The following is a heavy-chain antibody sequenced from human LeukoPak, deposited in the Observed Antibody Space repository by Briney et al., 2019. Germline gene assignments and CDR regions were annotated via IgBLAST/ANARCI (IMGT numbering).Heavy chain of an antibody. Sequence: SETLSLTCAVYGGSFSGYYWSWVRQPPGKGLEWIGEINHSGSTNYNPSLKSRVTISVDTSKNQFSLKLSSVTAADTAVYYCARGGYCSSTSCYTELGFDPWGQGTLVTVSS. J-gene: IGHJ5*02. V-gene: IGHV4-34*01. CDR3: ARGGYCSSTSCYTELGFDP. CDR2: INHSGST. CDR1: GGSFSGYY. D-gene: IGHD2-2*02.